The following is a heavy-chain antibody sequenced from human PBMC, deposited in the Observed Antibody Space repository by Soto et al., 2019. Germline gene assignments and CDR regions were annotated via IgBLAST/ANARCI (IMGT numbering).Heavy chain of an antibody. V-gene: IGHV6-1*01. D-gene: IGHD6-6*01. CDR1: GDSVSSNSAA. Sequence: SQTLSLTCAISGDSVSSNSAAWNWIRQSPSRGLEWLGRTYYRSKWYNDYAVSVKSRITINPDTSKNQFSLQLNSVTPEDTAVYYCARFYSSSSGGYYYGMDVWGQGTTVTVSS. CDR3: ARFYSSSSGGYYYGMDV. CDR2: TYYRSKWYN. J-gene: IGHJ6*02.